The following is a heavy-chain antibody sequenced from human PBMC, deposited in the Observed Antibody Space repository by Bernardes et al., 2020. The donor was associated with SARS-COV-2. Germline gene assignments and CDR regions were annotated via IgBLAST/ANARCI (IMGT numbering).Heavy chain of an antibody. CDR1: GGSISTYY. J-gene: IGHJ2*01. CDR2: ISYSGST. Sequence: SEPLSLTCTVSGGSISTYYWHWIRQPPGKGLEWIGYISYSGSTSYNPSLKSRVTISADTSKNQFSLRLSSVTAADTAVYYCAKRGGDWYFDLWGRGTLVTVSS. V-gene: IGHV4-59*12. D-gene: IGHD1-1*01. CDR3: AKRGGDWYFDL.